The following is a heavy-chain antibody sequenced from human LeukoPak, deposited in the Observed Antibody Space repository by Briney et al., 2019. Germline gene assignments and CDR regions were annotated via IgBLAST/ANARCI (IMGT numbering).Heavy chain of an antibody. CDR2: IHYSESA. CDR3: ARETRRSRLDY. CDR1: GGSISGYY. J-gene: IGHJ4*02. D-gene: IGHD2-2*01. Sequence: SETLSLTCAVYGGSISGYYWSWIRQPPGKGLEWIGEIHYSESANYNPSLKSRAIISVDTSKNQFSLKLTSVTAADTAVYYCARETRRSRLDYWGQGTLVTVSS. V-gene: IGHV4-34*01.